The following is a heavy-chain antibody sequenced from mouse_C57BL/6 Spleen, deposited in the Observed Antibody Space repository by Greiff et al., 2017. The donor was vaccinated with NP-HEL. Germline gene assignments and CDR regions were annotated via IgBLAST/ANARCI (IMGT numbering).Heavy chain of an antibody. J-gene: IGHJ1*03. CDR2: ISDGGSYT. D-gene: IGHD2-10*02. CDR1: GFTFSSYA. V-gene: IGHV5-4*01. Sequence: EVMLVESGGGLVKPGGSLKLSCAASGFTFSSYAMSWVRQTPEKRLEWVATISDGGSYTYYPDNVKGRFTISRDNAKNNLYLQMSHLKSEDTAMYYCARERYALYWYFDVWGTGTTVTVSS. CDR3: ARERYALYWYFDV.